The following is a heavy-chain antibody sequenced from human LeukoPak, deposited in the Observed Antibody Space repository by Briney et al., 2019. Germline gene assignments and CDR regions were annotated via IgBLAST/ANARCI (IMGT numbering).Heavy chain of an antibody. Sequence: ASVKVSCKASGFTFTSSAKQWVRQARGQGLEGIGWIFVGSGNKNYAQKFQESVTITRDMSTSTPYMELSSLRSEDTAVYYCAAGGLRYFDKGPYYFDYWGQGTLVTVSS. J-gene: IGHJ4*02. CDR2: IFVGSGNK. CDR3: AAGGLRYFDKGPYYFDY. CDR1: GFTFTSSA. V-gene: IGHV1-58*02. D-gene: IGHD3-9*01.